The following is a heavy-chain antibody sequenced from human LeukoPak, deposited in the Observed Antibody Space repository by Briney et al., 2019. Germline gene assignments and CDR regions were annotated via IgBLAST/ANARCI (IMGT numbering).Heavy chain of an antibody. CDR1: GFTFDSYA. J-gene: IGHJ4*02. CDR2: VTGTGGNT. V-gene: IGHV3-23*01. D-gene: IGHD3-10*01. Sequence: GRSLRLSCAGSGFTFDSYAMSWVRQSPGKGLEWVSAVTGTGGNTYHADSVKERFTISRANSKNTVYLQMNSLRAEDTAIYYCAKVHGSGSYRFDFWGQGTLVTVSS. CDR3: AKVHGSGSYRFDF.